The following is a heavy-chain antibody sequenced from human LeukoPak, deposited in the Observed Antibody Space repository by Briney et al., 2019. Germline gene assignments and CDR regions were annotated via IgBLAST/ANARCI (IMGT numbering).Heavy chain of an antibody. D-gene: IGHD3-10*01. J-gene: IGHJ3*02. CDR3: ARVKLLWFGDGGAFDI. CDR2: IYHSGST. V-gene: IGHV4-38-2*02. Sequence: PSETLSLTCTVSGYSISSGYYWGWIRQPPGKGLEWIGSIYHSGSTYYNPSLKSRVTISVDTSKNQFSLKLSSVTAADTAVYYCARVKLLWFGDGGAFDIWGQGTMVTVSS. CDR1: GYSISSGYY.